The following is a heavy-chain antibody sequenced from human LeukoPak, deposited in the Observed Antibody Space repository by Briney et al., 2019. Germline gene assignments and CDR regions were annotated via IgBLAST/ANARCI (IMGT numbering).Heavy chain of an antibody. CDR1: GYTFICYH. Sequence: ASVRVSCKASGYTFICYHLYWVRLAPGQGLEWMGWINPKTGDTNYSENFKGRVTMTTDTSINTAYMDLSSLTYDDTAAYYYFYYMDVWAKGTTVIVSS. CDR3: FYYMDV. J-gene: IGHJ6*03. V-gene: IGHV1-2*02. CDR2: INPKTGDT.